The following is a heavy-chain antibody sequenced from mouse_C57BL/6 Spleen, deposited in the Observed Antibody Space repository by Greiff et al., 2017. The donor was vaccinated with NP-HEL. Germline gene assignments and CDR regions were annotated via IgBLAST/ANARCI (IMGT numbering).Heavy chain of an antibody. J-gene: IGHJ4*01. D-gene: IGHD3-2*02. Sequence: QVQLQQPGAELVRPGSSVKLSCKASGYTFTSYWMHWVKQRPIQGLEWIGNIDPSDSETHYNQKFKDKATLTVDKSSSTAYMQLSSLTSEDSAVYYCARGVQLRPRRGYAMDYWGQGTSVTVSS. CDR3: ARGVQLRPRRGYAMDY. CDR2: IDPSDSET. V-gene: IGHV1-52*01. CDR1: GYTFTSYW.